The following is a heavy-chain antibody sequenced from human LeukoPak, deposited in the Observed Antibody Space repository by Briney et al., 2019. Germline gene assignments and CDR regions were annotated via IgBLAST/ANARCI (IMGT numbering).Heavy chain of an antibody. CDR2: INPSGGST. J-gene: IGHJ4*02. CDR3: ASSFGGVIAPLDY. V-gene: IGHV1-46*01. Sequence: ASVKVSCKASGYTFTSYYMHWVRQAPGQGLEWMGIINPSGGSTRYAQKFQGRVTMTRDTSTSTVYMDLSSLRSEDTAVYYCASSFGGVIAPLDYWGQGTLVTVSS. D-gene: IGHD3-16*02. CDR1: GYTFTSYY.